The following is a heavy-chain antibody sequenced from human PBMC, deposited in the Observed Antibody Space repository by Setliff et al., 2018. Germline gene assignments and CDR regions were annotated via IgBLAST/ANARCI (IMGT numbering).Heavy chain of an antibody. CDR3: AREGPVSDSSGYMDV. J-gene: IGHJ6*03. D-gene: IGHD4-4*01. V-gene: IGHV4-34*01. CDR1: GDSFSDYY. Sequence: SETLSLTCAVYGDSFSDYYWSWIRQPPGKGLEWIEEMHQSGRTKFNPSLKSRVTMSVDPSKNHFSLKVTSVTVADTAVYYCAREGPVSDSSGYMDVWGQGTTVTVSS. CDR2: MHQSGRT.